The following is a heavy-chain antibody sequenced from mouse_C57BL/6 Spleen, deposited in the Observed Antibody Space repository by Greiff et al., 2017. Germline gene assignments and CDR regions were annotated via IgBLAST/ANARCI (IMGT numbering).Heavy chain of an antibody. CDR3: ARSGQRIGAMDY. Sequence: VQLQQPGTELVKPGASVKLSCKASGYTFTSYWMHWVKQRPGQGLEWIGNINPSNGGTNYNEKFKSKATLTVDKPSSTAYMQLSSLTSEDSAVYYCARSGQRIGAMDYWGQGTSVTVSS. CDR2: INPSNGGT. CDR1: GYTFTSYW. D-gene: IGHD3-1*01. J-gene: IGHJ4*01. V-gene: IGHV1-53*01.